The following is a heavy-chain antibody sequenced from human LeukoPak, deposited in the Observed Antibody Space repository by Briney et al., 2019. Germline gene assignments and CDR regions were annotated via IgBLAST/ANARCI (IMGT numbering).Heavy chain of an antibody. J-gene: IGHJ4*02. V-gene: IGHV3-49*04. CDR1: GFTFGDYA. CDR3: TRVDGYNLCFDY. CDR2: IRSNAYGGTT. Sequence: GRSLRLSCTASGFTFGDYAMSWVRQAPGKGLEWGGFIRSNAYGGTTENAASVKGRFSISRDDSKSIAYLQMNSLKTEDTAVYYCTRVDGYNLCFDYWGQGTLVTVSS. D-gene: IGHD5-24*01.